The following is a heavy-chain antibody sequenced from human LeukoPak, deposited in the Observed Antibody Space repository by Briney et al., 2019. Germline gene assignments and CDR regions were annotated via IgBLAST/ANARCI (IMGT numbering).Heavy chain of an antibody. CDR3: ARTPSPMMGWLPPAEYFQH. D-gene: IGHD3-3*01. CDR2: INAGNGNT. CDR1: GYTFTSYA. Sequence: ASVKVSCKASGYTFTSYAMHWVRQAPGHRLEWMGWINAGNGNTKYSQKFQGRVTITRDTSASTAYMELSSLRSEDTAVYYCARTPSPMMGWLPPAEYFQHWGQGALVTVSS. V-gene: IGHV1-3*01. J-gene: IGHJ1*01.